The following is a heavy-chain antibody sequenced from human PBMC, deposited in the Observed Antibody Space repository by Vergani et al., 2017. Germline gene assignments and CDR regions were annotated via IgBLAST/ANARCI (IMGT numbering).Heavy chain of an antibody. D-gene: IGHD6-19*01. J-gene: IGHJ5*02. CDR3: ARHSTVEWLVKLGWIDP. V-gene: IGHV4-39*01. Sequence: QLQLQESGPGLVKPSATLSLTCSVSGASIRSSNYYWGWIRQPPGKGLEWIASIYYSGSTYYNPSLKSRVTISVDTSKNQFSLELGSVTAADTAVYFCARHSTVEWLVKLGWIDPGGQGILVTVSS. CDR1: GASIRSSNYY. CDR2: IYYSGST.